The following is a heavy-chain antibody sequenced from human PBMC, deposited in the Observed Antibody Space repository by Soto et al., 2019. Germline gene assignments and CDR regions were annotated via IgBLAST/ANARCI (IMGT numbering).Heavy chain of an antibody. J-gene: IGHJ4*02. CDR1: GYTFTSYG. CDR2: ISAYNGNT. Sequence: ASVKVSCKASGYTFTSYGISWVRQAPGQGLEWMGWISAYNGNTNYAQKLQGRVTMTTDTSTSTAYMELRSLRSDDTAVYYCARVEWLRGDYLIGYFDYWGQGTLVTVSS. D-gene: IGHD4-17*01. CDR3: ARVEWLRGDYLIGYFDY. V-gene: IGHV1-18*01.